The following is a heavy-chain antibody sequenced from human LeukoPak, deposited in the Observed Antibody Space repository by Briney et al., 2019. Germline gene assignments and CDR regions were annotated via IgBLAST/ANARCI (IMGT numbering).Heavy chain of an antibody. CDR1: GFTLYDYA. CDR2: ISNNGGTT. J-gene: IGHJ4*02. V-gene: IGHV3-23*01. D-gene: IGHD3-10*01. Sequence: PGGSLRLSCATSGFTLYDYAMSWVRQAPGKGLEWVSAISNNGGTTYNADSVKGRFTISRDNSKNTVFLQMNSLGAEDTAIYYCAKVWYAERAIDYWGQGTLVTVSS. CDR3: AKVWYAERAIDY.